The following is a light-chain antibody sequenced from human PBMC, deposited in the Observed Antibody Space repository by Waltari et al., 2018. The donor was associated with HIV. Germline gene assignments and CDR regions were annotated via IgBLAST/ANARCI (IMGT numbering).Light chain of an antibody. CDR1: ISDVGIYNR. J-gene: IGLJ1*01. CDR2: EVT. V-gene: IGLV2-18*02. CDR3: CSSTITNPFV. Sequence: QSALTQPPSVSGSPGQSVTISCTGTISDVGIYNRVSWYQQSPGTAPKLIIFEVTCRPSGVPDRFSGSNSDNTASLTISGLQSEDEADYYCCSSTITNPFVFGTGTMVTVL.